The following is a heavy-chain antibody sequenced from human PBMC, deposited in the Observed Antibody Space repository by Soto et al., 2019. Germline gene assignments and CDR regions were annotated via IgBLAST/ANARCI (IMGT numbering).Heavy chain of an antibody. CDR3: AKVYHPGYYYYYYGMDV. D-gene: IGHD2-2*01. V-gene: IGHV3-23*01. CDR1: GFTFSSYA. CDR2: ISGSGGST. J-gene: IGHJ6*02. Sequence: GGSLRLSCAASGFTFSSYAMSWVRQAPGKGLEWVSAISGSGGSTYYADSVKGRFTISRDNSKNTLYLQMNSLRAEDTAVYYCAKVYHPGYYYYYYGMDVWGQGTTVTVSS.